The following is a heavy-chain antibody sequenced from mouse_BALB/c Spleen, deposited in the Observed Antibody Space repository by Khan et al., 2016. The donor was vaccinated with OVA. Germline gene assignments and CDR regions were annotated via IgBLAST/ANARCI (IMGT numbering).Heavy chain of an antibody. Sequence: EVELVESGGDLVKPGGSLKLSCAASGFTFSSYSMSWVRQTPDKRLEWVAPISSGGDYTYYPDHVKGRFTISRANAKKTLYLQMSSLKSEDTAMYYCASHLTGSFAYWGQGTLVTVSA. D-gene: IGHD4-1*01. CDR3: ASHLTGSFAY. V-gene: IGHV5-6*01. J-gene: IGHJ3*01. CDR2: ISSGGDYT. CDR1: GFTFSSYS.